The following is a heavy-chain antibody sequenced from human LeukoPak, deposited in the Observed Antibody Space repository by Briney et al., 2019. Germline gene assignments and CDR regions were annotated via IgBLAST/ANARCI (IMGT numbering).Heavy chain of an antibody. CDR3: ARIPMVRGVEDY. D-gene: IGHD3-10*01. Sequence: GGSLRLSCAASGFTFSSYEMNWVRQARGRGLEGVSYISSSGSTIYYADSVKGRFTISRDNAKNSLYLQMNSLRAEDTAVYYCARIPMVRGVEDYWGQGTLVTVSS. CDR1: GFTFSSYE. J-gene: IGHJ4*02. V-gene: IGHV3-48*03. CDR2: ISSSGSTI.